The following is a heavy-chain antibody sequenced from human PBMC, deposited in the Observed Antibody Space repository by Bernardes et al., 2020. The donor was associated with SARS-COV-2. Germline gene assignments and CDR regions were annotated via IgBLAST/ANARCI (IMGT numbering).Heavy chain of an antibody. CDR2: IYWDDDT. Sequence: SDPALLKPTQTLTLTCTFSGFSLSARGVGVGWIRQPPGKALEWLALIYWDDDTRYSPSLRSRVTITKDTSKDQVVLTMTNTDPGDTATYFCVHRPFLSAYFFDYWGQGALVTVSS. V-gene: IGHV2-5*02. CDR3: VHRPFLSAYFFDY. D-gene: IGHD3-3*01. J-gene: IGHJ4*02. CDR1: GFSLSARGVG.